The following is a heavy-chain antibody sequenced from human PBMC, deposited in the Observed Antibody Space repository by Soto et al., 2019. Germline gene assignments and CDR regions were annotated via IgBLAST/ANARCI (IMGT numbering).Heavy chain of an antibody. Sequence: EVQLVESGGGLVQPGGSVRLSCAASGFTLSGYWMHWVRQVPGKGLVWVSRVNSDGSMTAYADSVKGRFTISRDNAKNTLYLQMNSLKADDTAVYYCARGKDRRNTQTYSYFDSWGQGTQVAGSS. D-gene: IGHD5-18*01. V-gene: IGHV3-74*01. CDR1: GFTLSGYW. CDR2: VNSDGSMT. J-gene: IGHJ4*02. CDR3: ARGKDRRNTQTYSYFDS.